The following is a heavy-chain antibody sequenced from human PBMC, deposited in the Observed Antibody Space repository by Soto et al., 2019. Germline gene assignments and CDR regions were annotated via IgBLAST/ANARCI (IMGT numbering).Heavy chain of an antibody. CDR1: GFTFSSYG. J-gene: IGHJ4*02. V-gene: IGHV3-33*01. CDR3: AREQDYGYSYGNYFGY. Sequence: GGSLRLSCAASGFTFSSYGMHWVRQAPGKGLEWVAVIWYDGSNKYYADSVKGRFTISRDNSKNTLYLQMNSLRAEDTAVYYCAREQDYGYSYGNYFGYRGQGTLVTTSS. CDR2: IWYDGSNK. D-gene: IGHD5-18*01.